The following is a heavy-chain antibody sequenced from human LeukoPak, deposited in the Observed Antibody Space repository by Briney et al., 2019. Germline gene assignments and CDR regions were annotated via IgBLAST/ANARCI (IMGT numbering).Heavy chain of an antibody. CDR3: ARGGSSGSVSDY. CDR1: GFTFSSYS. Sequence: RPGGSLRPSCAASGFTFSSYSMNWVRQAPGKGLEWVSSISSSSSYIYYADSVKGRFTISRDNAKNSLYLQMNSLRAEDTAVYYCARGGSSGSVSDYWGQGTLVTVSS. CDR2: ISSSSSYI. D-gene: IGHD6-19*01. V-gene: IGHV3-21*01. J-gene: IGHJ4*02.